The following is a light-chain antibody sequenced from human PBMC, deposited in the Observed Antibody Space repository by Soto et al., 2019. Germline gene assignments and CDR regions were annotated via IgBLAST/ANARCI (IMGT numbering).Light chain of an antibody. V-gene: IGKV3-20*01. CDR1: PSVASSH. CDR3: QPSGSAPFT. CDR2: DAY. Sequence: EIVLTQSTGTLSLSPGSRSTDSCMDSPSVASSHLAWYRQKPGQTTRLLIYDAYSRATGIQDRISGSGSGTDFTLTIRRLEPEDFAVYYCQPSGSAPFTFGPGNKVDIK. J-gene: IGKJ3*01.